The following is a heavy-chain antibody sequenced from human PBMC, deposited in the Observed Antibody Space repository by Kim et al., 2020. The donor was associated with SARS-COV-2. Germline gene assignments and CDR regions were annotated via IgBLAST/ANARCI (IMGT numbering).Heavy chain of an antibody. CDR1: GGTFNSYA. J-gene: IGHJ6*02. CDR3: ARGHIVVVTAINYYYGMDV. Sequence: SVKVSCKASGGTFNSYAISWVRQAPGQGLEWMGGIIPIFGTANYAQKFQGRVTITADESTSTAYMELSSLRSEDTAVYYCARGHIVVVTAINYYYGMDVWGQGTTVTVSS. CDR2: IIPIFGTA. V-gene: IGHV1-69*13. D-gene: IGHD2-21*02.